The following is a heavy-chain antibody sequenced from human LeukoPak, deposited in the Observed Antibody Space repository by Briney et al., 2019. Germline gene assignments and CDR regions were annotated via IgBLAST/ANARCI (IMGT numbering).Heavy chain of an antibody. J-gene: IGHJ6*02. V-gene: IGHV4-59*01. D-gene: IGHD2-2*01. Sequence: PSETLSLTCTVSGGSISSYYWSWIRQPPGKGLEWVGSIYYSGSTNYNPSLKSRVTISVDTSKNQLSLKLSSVTAADTAVYYCARDRKGTSPHYYYYYYGMDVWGQGTTVTVSS. CDR2: IYYSGST. CDR3: ARDRKGTSPHYYYYYYGMDV. CDR1: GGSISSYY.